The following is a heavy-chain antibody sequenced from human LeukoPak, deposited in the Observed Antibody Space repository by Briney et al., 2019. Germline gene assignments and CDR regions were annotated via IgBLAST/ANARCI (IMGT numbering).Heavy chain of an antibody. D-gene: IGHD3-10*01. CDR2: IYYSGST. Sequence: SETLSLTCTVSGGSISSYYWSWIRQPPGKGLEWIGYIYYSGSTYYNPSLKSRVTISVDTSKNQFSLKLSSVTAADTAVYYCATTMVRGVGKWNFDYWGQGTLVTVSS. V-gene: IGHV4-59*06. CDR1: GGSISSYY. J-gene: IGHJ4*02. CDR3: ATTMVRGVGKWNFDY.